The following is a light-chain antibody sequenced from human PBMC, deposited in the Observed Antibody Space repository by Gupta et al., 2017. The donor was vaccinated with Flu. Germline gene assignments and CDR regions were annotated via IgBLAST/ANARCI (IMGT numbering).Light chain of an antibody. Sequence: GGRATLTVRASKSISYLLGWFQQQPQKAPMLMIYSAYSLDSGVPTRFGGSGSGKDLPLTISSVAADVFVNYYSQQYKSYSFTFGPGTKVDIK. J-gene: IGKJ3*01. CDR2: SAY. V-gene: IGKV1-5*03. CDR3: QQYKSYSFT. CDR1: KSISYL.